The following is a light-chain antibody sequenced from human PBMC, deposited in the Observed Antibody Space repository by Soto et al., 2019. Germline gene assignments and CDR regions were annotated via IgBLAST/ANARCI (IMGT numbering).Light chain of an antibody. CDR2: EAS. CDR1: HDISTF. V-gene: IGKV1-9*01. CDR3: QQLYTLPFP. J-gene: IGKJ5*01. Sequence: DIQLTQSPSLLSASIGDRVTITCRASHDISTFLAWYQQKPGKAPKLLIYEASTLQSGVPSRFSGSGSGTEFTLTIRGLLPEDFAAYHCQQLYTLPFPFGQGTRLEI.